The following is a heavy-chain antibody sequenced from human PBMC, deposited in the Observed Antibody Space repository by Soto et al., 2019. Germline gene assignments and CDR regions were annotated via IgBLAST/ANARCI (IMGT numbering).Heavy chain of an antibody. J-gene: IGHJ6*02. CDR2: IYYSGST. V-gene: IGHV4-59*01. Sequence: PSETLSVSCTVSVGSIRSYYWSWIRQPPGKGLEWIGYIYYSGSTNYNPSLKSRVTISVDTSKNQFSLKLSSVTAADTAVYYCARDSGIYGMDVWGQGTTVTVSS. CDR3: ARDSGIYGMDV. CDR1: VGSIRSYY.